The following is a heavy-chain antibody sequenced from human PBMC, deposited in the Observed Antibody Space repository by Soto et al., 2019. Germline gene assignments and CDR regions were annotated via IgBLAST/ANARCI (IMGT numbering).Heavy chain of an antibody. Sequence: QVQLHQWGAGLLKPSETLSLACSIYSGSFSGYYCSWIRQPPGKGLEWIGEISQSGNTNYSPSLKSRVSISIDTSKKQVSLNLASVSAADTAVYYCARDPKVSGSSQTRPDFWGQGTLVTVSS. J-gene: IGHJ4*02. D-gene: IGHD6-6*01. CDR1: SGSFSGYY. V-gene: IGHV4-34*01. CDR2: ISQSGNT. CDR3: ARDPKVSGSSQTRPDF.